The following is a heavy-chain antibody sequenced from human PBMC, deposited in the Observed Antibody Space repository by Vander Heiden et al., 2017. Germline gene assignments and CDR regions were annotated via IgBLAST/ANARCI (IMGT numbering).Heavy chain of an antibody. J-gene: IGHJ5*02. V-gene: IGHV3-11*01. CDR1: GFTFSAND. CDR3: ARGHATGRIFDP. Sequence: QVQLVESGGGLVKPGGSLRLSCATSGFTFSANDMSWIRQAPGKGLEWVSYISSSGSTIYYADAVKGRFTISRDNAKNSLYLQRNSLRAEDTAVYYCARGHATGRIFDPWGQGTLVTVSS. CDR2: ISSSGSTI. D-gene: IGHD4-17*01.